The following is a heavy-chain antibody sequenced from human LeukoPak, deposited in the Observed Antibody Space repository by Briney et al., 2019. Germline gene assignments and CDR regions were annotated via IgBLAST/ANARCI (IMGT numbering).Heavy chain of an antibody. V-gene: IGHV3-21*01. Sequence: GGSLRLSCAASGFTFSSYSMNWVRQAPGKGLEWVSSISSSSSYIYYADSVKGRFTISRDNAKNSLYLQMNSLRAEDTAVYYCARDSVGYSSGWYVGTFDYWGQGTLVTVSS. D-gene: IGHD6-19*01. CDR2: ISSSSSYI. CDR1: GFTFSSYS. CDR3: ARDSVGYSSGWYVGTFDY. J-gene: IGHJ4*02.